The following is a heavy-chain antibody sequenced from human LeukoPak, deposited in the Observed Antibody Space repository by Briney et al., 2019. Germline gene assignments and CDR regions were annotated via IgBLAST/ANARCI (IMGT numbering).Heavy chain of an antibody. CDR1: GGSISSYY. Sequence: SETLSLTCTVSGGSISSYYWSWIRQPPGKGLEWIGYIYYSGSTNYNPSLKSRVTISVDTSKNQFSLKLSSVTAADTAVYYCARDNIYYYGSGSSAYYYYYGTYVWGQGTTVTVSS. CDR2: IYYSGST. V-gene: IGHV4-59*01. D-gene: IGHD3-10*01. J-gene: IGHJ6*02. CDR3: ARDNIYYYGSGSSAYYYYYGTYV.